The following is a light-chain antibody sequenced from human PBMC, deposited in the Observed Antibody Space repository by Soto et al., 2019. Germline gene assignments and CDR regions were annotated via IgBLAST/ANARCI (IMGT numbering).Light chain of an antibody. J-gene: IGLJ1*01. CDR1: SNDIGTYNL. V-gene: IGLV2-14*02. Sequence: QSVLTQPASVSGSPGQSITISCAGTSNDIGTYNLVSWYQQHPGTAPKLLIYETKKRPSGVSSRFSGSKSGNTASLTISGLQTDDEADYFCCTYTDSSNYVFGTGTKVTVL. CDR3: CTYTDSSNYV. CDR2: ETK.